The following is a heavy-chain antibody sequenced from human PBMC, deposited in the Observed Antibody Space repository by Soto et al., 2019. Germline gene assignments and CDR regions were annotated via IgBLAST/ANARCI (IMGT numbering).Heavy chain of an antibody. CDR2: IIPIFGTA. D-gene: IGHD2-21*02. Sequence: QVQLVQSGAEVKKPGSSVKVSCKASGGTFSSYAISWVRQAPGQGLEWMGGIIPIFGTASYAQKIQGRVTVTADESTNTGYMELGSLRSEDTAVYYCAKTGSQGSSCGGGCYSKLGAFDFWGQGTMVTVSS. CDR3: AKTGSQGSSCGGGCYSKLGAFDF. J-gene: IGHJ3*01. CDR1: GGTFSSYA. V-gene: IGHV1-69*01.